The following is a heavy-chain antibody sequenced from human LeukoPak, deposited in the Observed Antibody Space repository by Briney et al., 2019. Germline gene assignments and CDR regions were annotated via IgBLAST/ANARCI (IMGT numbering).Heavy chain of an antibody. Sequence: GGSLRLSCAASGFTLSDYYMSWIRQAPGKGLEWVSYISSSGSTIYYADSVKGRFTISRDNAKNSLYLQMNSLRAEDTAVYYCARGASKWELHFDYWGQGTLVTVSS. J-gene: IGHJ4*02. V-gene: IGHV3-11*01. D-gene: IGHD1-26*01. CDR2: ISSSGSTI. CDR1: GFTLSDYY. CDR3: ARGASKWELHFDY.